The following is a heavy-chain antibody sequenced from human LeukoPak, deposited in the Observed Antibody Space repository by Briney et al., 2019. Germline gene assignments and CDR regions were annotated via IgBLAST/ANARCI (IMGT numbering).Heavy chain of an antibody. CDR2: IYYSGST. J-gene: IGHJ5*02. CDR1: GGSISSYY. Sequence: PSKTLSLTCTVSGGSISSYYWSWIRQPPGKGLEWIGYIYYSGSTNYNPSLKSRVTISVDTSKNQFSLKLSSVTAADTAVYYCARGGGEPLYCSGGSCYRPYNWFDPWGQGALVTVSS. V-gene: IGHV4-59*01. D-gene: IGHD2-15*01. CDR3: ARGGGEPLYCSGGSCYRPYNWFDP.